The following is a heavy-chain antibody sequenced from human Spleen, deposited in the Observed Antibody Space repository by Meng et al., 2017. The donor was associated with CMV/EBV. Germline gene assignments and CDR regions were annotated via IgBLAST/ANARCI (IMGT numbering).Heavy chain of an antibody. Sequence: YTFTGYYMHWVRQAPGQGLEWMGWINPNSGGTNYAQKFQGRVTMTRDTSISTAYMELSRLRSDDTAVYYCARDEGYCSSTSCSPFDPWGQGTLVTVSS. J-gene: IGHJ5*02. CDR2: INPNSGGT. V-gene: IGHV1-2*02. CDR1: YTFTGYY. CDR3: ARDEGYCSSTSCSPFDP. D-gene: IGHD2-2*01.